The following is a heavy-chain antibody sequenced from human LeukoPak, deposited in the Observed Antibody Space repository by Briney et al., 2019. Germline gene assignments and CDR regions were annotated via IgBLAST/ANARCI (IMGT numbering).Heavy chain of an antibody. CDR2: IYYSGST. V-gene: IGHV4-59*01. J-gene: IGHJ4*02. Sequence: SETLSLTCTVSGGSISSYYWSWIRQPPGKGLEWIGYIYYSGSTNYNPSLKSRVTTSVDTSKNQFSLKLSSVTAADTAVYYCARSHSVWTSFDYWGQGTLVTVS. CDR1: GGSISSYY. D-gene: IGHD3/OR15-3a*01. CDR3: ARSHSVWTSFDY.